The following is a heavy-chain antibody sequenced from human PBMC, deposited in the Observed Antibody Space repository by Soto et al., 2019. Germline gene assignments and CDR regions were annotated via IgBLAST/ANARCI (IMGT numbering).Heavy chain of an antibody. CDR2: ISPDGSKM. CDR1: GFSFSASW. V-gene: IGHV3-7*01. Sequence: EVQLVESGGGLVQPGGSLRLSCAASGFSFSASWMSWARQVPGKGLEWVANISPDGSKMSYVDSVNDRFIISRGNAQNTLYLQMNSLRAEDTAVYYCARHVIRGQGTLVTVSS. J-gene: IGHJ4*02. CDR3: ARHVI. D-gene: IGHD2-21*01.